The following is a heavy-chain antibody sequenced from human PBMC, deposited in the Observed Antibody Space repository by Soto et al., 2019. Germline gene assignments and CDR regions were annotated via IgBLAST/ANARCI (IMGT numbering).Heavy chain of an antibody. J-gene: IGHJ6*02. Sequence: GGSLRLSCAVSGFSFSTYAMHWVRQAPGKGLEWLAIIWFDGVKEYYAESVRGRFTISIDNSRNTVFLQMDTVGAEDSALYYCTRATFDVWGQGTTVTVSS. CDR1: GFSFSTYA. CDR3: TRATFDV. V-gene: IGHV3-33*01. CDR2: IWFDGVKE.